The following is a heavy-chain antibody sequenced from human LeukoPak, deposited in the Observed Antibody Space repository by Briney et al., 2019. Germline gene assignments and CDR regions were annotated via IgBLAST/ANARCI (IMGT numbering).Heavy chain of an antibody. CDR3: ARGRYHDAFDI. CDR2: IGTAGDT. J-gene: IGHJ3*02. D-gene: IGHD2-2*01. V-gene: IGHV3-13*04. Sequence: QPGGSLRLSCAASGFTFSSYDMHWVRQATGKGLEWVSAIGTAGDTYYPGSVKGRFTISRGNAKNSLYLQMNSLRAGDTAVYYCARGRYHDAFDIWGQGTMVTVSS. CDR1: GFTFSSYD.